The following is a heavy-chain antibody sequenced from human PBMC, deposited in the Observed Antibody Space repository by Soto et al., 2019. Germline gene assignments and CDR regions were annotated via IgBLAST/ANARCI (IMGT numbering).Heavy chain of an antibody. J-gene: IGHJ4*02. Sequence: QVQLQESGPGLVKPSQTLSLTCTVSGGSISSGGYYWSWIRQHPGKGLEWIGYIYYSGSTYYNPSLKSRVTISGDTSKNQFSLKLSSVTAADTAVYYCARARGKIAAAGKTDGFDYWGQGTLVTVSS. D-gene: IGHD6-13*01. CDR2: IYYSGST. CDR3: ARARGKIAAAGKTDGFDY. CDR1: GGSISSGGYY. V-gene: IGHV4-31*03.